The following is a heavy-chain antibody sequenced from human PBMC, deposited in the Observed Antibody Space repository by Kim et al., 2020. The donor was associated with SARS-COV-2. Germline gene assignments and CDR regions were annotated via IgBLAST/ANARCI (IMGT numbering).Heavy chain of an antibody. CDR3: ASGTYYYDSSGYYPFDY. Sequence: YADSGKGRFTISRDNSKNTLYLQMNSLRAEDTAVYYCASGTYYYDSSGYYPFDYWGQGTLVTVSS. D-gene: IGHD3-22*01. J-gene: IGHJ4*02. V-gene: IGHV3-30*01.